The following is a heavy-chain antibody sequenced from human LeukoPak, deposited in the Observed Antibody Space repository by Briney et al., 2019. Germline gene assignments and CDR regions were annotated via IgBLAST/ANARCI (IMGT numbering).Heavy chain of an antibody. J-gene: IGHJ5*01. Sequence: PGGSLRLSCAASGVTFSSHSMHWVRQAPGKGLVWVSGISNDGTSTTYADSVKGRFTISRDNAKNTLYLQMHSLRAEDTAVYSCARGWFGPDSCGQGTLVTVSP. CDR3: ARGWFGPDS. D-gene: IGHD3-10*01. CDR1: GVTFSSHS. CDR2: ISNDGTST. V-gene: IGHV3-74*01.